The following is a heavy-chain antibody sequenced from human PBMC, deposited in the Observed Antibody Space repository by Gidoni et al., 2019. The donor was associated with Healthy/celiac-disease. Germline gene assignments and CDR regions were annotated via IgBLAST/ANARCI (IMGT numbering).Heavy chain of an antibody. J-gene: IGHJ4*02. Sequence: QVQLVESGGGVVQPGRSLRLSCAASGFTYRSYGMHWVRQAPGKGLEWVAVISYDGSNKYYADSVKGRFTISRDNSKNTLYLQMNSLRAEDTAVYYCANDSPPYYYDSSGYSMGYWGQGTLVTVSS. V-gene: IGHV3-30*18. D-gene: IGHD3-22*01. CDR3: ANDSPPYYYDSSGYSMGY. CDR2: ISYDGSNK. CDR1: GFTYRSYG.